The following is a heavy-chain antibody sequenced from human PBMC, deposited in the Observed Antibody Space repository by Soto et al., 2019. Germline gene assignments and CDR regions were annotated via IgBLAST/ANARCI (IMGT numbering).Heavy chain of an antibody. J-gene: IGHJ3*02. D-gene: IGHD6-19*01. V-gene: IGHV1-8*02. CDR2: MNPNSGNT. Sequence: QEQVVQSGPAMKEPGSSVKVSCRASGIMSSGYGFSWVRQAPGQGPEWIGWMNPNSGNTGYAQKFQGRVTMTRDSSITTAYMDLSSLTSEDTAIYYCAREGLYGSIQDNTFDIWGQGTMVSVSS. CDR3: AREGLYGSIQDNTFDI. CDR1: GIMSSGYG.